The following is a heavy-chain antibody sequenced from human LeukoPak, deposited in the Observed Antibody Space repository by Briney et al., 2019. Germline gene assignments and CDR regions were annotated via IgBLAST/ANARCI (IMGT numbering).Heavy chain of an antibody. J-gene: IGHJ6*02. CDR3: ARESSFVGMDV. CDR1: GGSINNYY. Sequence: SETLSLTCTASGGSINNYYWSWIRQPPGKGLEWIGYIYYSGSTNYNPSLKSRVTISVDTSKNQFSLKLRSVTAADTAVYYCARESSFVGMDVWGQGTTVTVSS. CDR2: IYYSGST. V-gene: IGHV4-59*01. D-gene: IGHD2-2*01.